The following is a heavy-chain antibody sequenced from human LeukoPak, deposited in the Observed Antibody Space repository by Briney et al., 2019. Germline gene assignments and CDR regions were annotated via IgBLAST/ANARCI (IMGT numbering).Heavy chain of an antibody. CDR3: ARDRGYCSSTSCRKLYYYYGMDV. J-gene: IGHJ6*02. CDR2: IYYSGST. V-gene: IGHV4-31*03. CDR1: GGSISSGGYY. D-gene: IGHD2-2*01. Sequence: PSETLSLTCTVSGGSISSGGYYWSWIRQHPGKGLEWIGYIYYSGSTYYNPSLKSRVTISVDTSKNQFSLKLSSVTAADTAVYYCARDRGYCSSTSCRKLYYYYGMDVWGQGTTVTVSS.